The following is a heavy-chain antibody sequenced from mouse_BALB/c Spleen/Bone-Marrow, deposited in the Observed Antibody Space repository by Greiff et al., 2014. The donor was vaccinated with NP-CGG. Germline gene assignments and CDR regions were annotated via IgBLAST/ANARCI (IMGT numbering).Heavy chain of an antibody. CDR1: GYALSVYW. CDR3: ARGGISVDY. Sequence: VKVVESGAELVRPGSSVKISCKASGYALSVYWMNWVKQRPGKGLEWIGQIYPGDGDTNYNGKFKGRATLTADKYSKTAYMQLSSLTSEVSAVYFCARGGISVDYWGQGTTLTVSS. V-gene: IGHV1-80*01. CDR2: IYPGDGDT. J-gene: IGHJ2*01.